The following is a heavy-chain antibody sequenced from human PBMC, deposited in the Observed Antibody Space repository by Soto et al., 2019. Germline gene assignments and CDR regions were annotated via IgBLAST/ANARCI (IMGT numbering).Heavy chain of an antibody. V-gene: IGHV1-3*01. Sequence: QIQLVQSGAEVKKPGASVKVSCKASGYTFTSYAMHWVRQAPGQRLEWMGWINAGNGNTEYSQKFQGRVTITRETSASTADMELSSLRSEATAVYSCAREMRYIAGRYFDYWGQGTMVTVSS. CDR1: GYTFTSYA. J-gene: IGHJ4*02. CDR3: AREMRYIAGRYFDY. D-gene: IGHD6-13*01. CDR2: INAGNGNT.